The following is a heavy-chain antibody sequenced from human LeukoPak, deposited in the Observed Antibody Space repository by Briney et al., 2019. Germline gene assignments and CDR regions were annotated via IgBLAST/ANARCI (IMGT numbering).Heavy chain of an antibody. Sequence: SETLSLTCTVSGGSISSSSYYWGWIRQPPGKGLEWIGSIYYSGSTYYNPSLKSRVTISVDTSKNQFSLKLSSVTAADTAVYYCARDDTLGAFDIWGQGTMVTVSS. CDR1: GGSISSSSYY. V-gene: IGHV4-39*07. CDR3: ARDDTLGAFDI. CDR2: IYYSGST. J-gene: IGHJ3*02. D-gene: IGHD1-26*01.